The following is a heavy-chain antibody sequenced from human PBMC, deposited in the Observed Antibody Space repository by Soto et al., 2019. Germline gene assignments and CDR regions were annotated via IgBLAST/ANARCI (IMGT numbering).Heavy chain of an antibody. CDR1: GFTFSSYS. CDR2: ISSSSSYI. V-gene: IGHV3-21*01. D-gene: IGHD3-22*01. Sequence: PGGSLRLSCAASGFTFSSYSMNWVRQAPGKGLEWVSSISSSSSYIYYADSVKGRFTISRDNAKNSLYLQMNSLRAEDTAVYYCARDQVYYYDSSGYYYPFDYWGQGTLVTVSS. J-gene: IGHJ4*02. CDR3: ARDQVYYYDSSGYYYPFDY.